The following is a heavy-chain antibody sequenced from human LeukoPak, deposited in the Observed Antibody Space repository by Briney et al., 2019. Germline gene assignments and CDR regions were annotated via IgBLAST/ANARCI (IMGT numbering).Heavy chain of an antibody. D-gene: IGHD1-26*01. Sequence: GGSLRLSCAASGFAFRTYAVSWVRQAPGKGLGWVSAISGSGDNTYYADSVKGRFTISRDNSKNTLYLQMNSLRAEDTAVYYCAKDLSGSYDYWGQGTLVTVSS. CDR3: AKDLSGSYDY. J-gene: IGHJ4*02. CDR1: GFAFRTYA. CDR2: ISGSGDNT. V-gene: IGHV3-23*01.